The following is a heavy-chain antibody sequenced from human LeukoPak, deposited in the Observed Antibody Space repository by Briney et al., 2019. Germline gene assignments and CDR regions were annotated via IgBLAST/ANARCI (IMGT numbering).Heavy chain of an antibody. CDR1: GFTFHDYA. V-gene: IGHV3-43*02. J-gene: IGHJ4*02. D-gene: IGHD3-10*01. Sequence: GGSLRLSCVASGFTFHDYAMSWVGQVPGKGLEWVSLISGDGGSASYAGSVKGRFTISRDNSKSSLYLQMNSLRTEDTAFYYCAKASSGSSSRPVDYWGQGTLVTVSP. CDR3: AKASSGSSSRPVDY. CDR2: ISGDGGSA.